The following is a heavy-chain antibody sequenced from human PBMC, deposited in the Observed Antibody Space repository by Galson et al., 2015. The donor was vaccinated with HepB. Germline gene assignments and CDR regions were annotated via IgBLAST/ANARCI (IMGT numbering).Heavy chain of an antibody. D-gene: IGHD3-10*02. Sequence: SLRLSCAASGFPFSNFAMNWVRQAPGKGLEWVSEIGSSGRTIYADYVRGRFTISRDNSENTLYLQMNGLRAEDTATYYCARMSGRQLGNYYVKTWGQGTLVTVSS. CDR1: GFPFSNFA. CDR3: ARMSGRQLGNYYVKT. J-gene: IGHJ4*02. CDR2: IGSSGRT. V-gene: IGHV3-23*01.